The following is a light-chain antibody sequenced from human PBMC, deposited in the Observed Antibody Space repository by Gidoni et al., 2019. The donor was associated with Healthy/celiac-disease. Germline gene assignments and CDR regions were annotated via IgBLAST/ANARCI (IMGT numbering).Light chain of an antibody. CDR3: QHYDNPQYT. V-gene: IGKV1-33*01. J-gene: IGKJ2*01. CDR2: DAS. Sequence: DIQMTQSPSCLSASVGDRVTITCQASQDISHYLICYQQKPGKAPKLLIYDASNLETGVPSRFSGSGSGTDFTFTSSSLHPEDIATYYCQHYDNPQYTFGQXTKLEIK. CDR1: QDISHY.